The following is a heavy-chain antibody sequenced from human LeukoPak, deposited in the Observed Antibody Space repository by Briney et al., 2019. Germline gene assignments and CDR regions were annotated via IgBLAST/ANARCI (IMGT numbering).Heavy chain of an antibody. CDR3: ARGWPPYSSSWYYFDY. Sequence: SETLSLTCAVYGGSFSGYYWSWIRQPPGKGLEWIGEINHSGSTNCNPSLKSRVTISVDTSKNQFSLKLSSVTAADTAVYYCARGWPPYSSSWYYFDYWGQGTLVTVSS. V-gene: IGHV4-34*01. CDR2: INHSGST. J-gene: IGHJ4*02. CDR1: GGSFSGYY. D-gene: IGHD6-13*01.